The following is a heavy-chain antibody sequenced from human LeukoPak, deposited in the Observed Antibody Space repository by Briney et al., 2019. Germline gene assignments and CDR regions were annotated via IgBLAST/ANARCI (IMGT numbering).Heavy chain of an antibody. CDR2: IDPNSGGT. V-gene: IGHV1-2*02. Sequence: ASVKVSCKASGYTFSDYYIHWVRQAPGQGLEWMGWIDPNSGGTKYAQKFQGRVTMTRDTSISTAYMELSSLRTDDTAVYYCARETGYSTSTFDYWGQGTLVTVSS. J-gene: IGHJ4*02. CDR1: GYTFSDYY. CDR3: ARETGYSTSTFDY. D-gene: IGHD6-13*01.